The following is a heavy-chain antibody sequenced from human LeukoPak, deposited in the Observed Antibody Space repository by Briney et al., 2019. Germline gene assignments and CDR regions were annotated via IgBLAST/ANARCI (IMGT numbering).Heavy chain of an antibody. Sequence: GGSLRLSCAASGFTFSSHGMHWVRQAPGKGLEWVAVIWYDTSNKYYADSVKGRFTVSRDNSKNTLYLQMNSLRAEDTAMYYCARNLRKYGSNSEYFDYWGQGTVVTVSS. CDR1: GFTFSSHG. CDR3: ARNLRKYGSNSEYFDY. V-gene: IGHV3-33*01. D-gene: IGHD4-23*01. J-gene: IGHJ4*02. CDR2: IWYDTSNK.